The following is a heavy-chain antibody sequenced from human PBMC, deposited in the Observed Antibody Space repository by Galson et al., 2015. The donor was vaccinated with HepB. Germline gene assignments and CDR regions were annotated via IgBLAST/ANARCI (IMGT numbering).Heavy chain of an antibody. J-gene: IGHJ4*02. CDR3: ARDYDYKFEY. CDR2: ISGNNGHT. V-gene: IGHV1-18*01. Sequence: SVKVSCKASGYTFSNSGISWVRQAPGQGLEWMGWISGNNGHTDYAQNLQGRVTITTDTSTSTAYMELRSLRSDDTAVYYCARDYDYKFEYWGQGTLVTVSS. D-gene: IGHD4-11*01. CDR1: GYTFSNSG.